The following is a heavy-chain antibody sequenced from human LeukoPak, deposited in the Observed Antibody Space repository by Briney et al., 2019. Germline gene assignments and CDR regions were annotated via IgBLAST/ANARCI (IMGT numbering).Heavy chain of an antibody. Sequence: PGGSLRLSCAASGFTFSSYGMHWVRQAPGKGLEWVAVIWYDGSSKYYADSVKGRFTISRDNSKNTLYLQMNSLRAEDTAVYYCARDSGPHYYDSSGYLNYWGQGTLVTVSS. CDR1: GFTFSSYG. CDR3: ARDSGPHYYDSSGYLNY. CDR2: IWYDGSSK. V-gene: IGHV3-33*01. J-gene: IGHJ4*02. D-gene: IGHD3-22*01.